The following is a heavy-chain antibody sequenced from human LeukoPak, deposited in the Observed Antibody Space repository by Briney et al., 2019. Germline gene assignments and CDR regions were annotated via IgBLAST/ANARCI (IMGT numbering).Heavy chain of an antibody. CDR3: ARRATSGNYQMLHFDS. D-gene: IGHD1-7*01. CDR2: VYDTGDT. CDR1: GTSITRTY. J-gene: IGHJ4*02. Sequence: SETLSLTCTVSGTSITRTYWSSIRQPPGRGLESVGYVYDTGDTNYNPSLKSRVTMSLDTSKNQFSLTLSSVTAADTAIYYCARRATSGNYQMLHFDSWGQGILVTVSS. V-gene: IGHV4-59*08.